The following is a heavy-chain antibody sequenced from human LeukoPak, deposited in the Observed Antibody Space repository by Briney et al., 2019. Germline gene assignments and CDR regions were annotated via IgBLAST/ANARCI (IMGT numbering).Heavy chain of an antibody. CDR3: ARYRYSSGWYDI. CDR2: IYYSGST. J-gene: IGHJ4*02. Sequence: SETLSLTCTVSGGSISSYYWSWIRQPPGKGLEWIGYIYYSGSTNYNPSLKSRVTISVDTSKNQFSLKLSSVTAADTAVYYCARYRYSSGWYDIWGQGTLVTVSS. CDR1: GGSISSYY. D-gene: IGHD6-19*01. V-gene: IGHV4-59*01.